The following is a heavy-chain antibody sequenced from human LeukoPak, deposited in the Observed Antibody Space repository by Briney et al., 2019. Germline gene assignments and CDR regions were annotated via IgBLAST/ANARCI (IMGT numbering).Heavy chain of an antibody. CDR2: ISINGGST. Sequence: GGSLRLSCTASGFXFSSYAMSWVRQAPGKGLEWVSTISINGGSTYFADSVKGRFTISRDNSKNTLFLQMSSLRAEDTAIYYCAKVASPVGSCSGGSCYGLDYWGQGTLVTVSS. CDR1: GFXFSSYA. V-gene: IGHV3-23*01. CDR3: AKVASPVGSCSGGSCYGLDY. J-gene: IGHJ4*02. D-gene: IGHD2-15*01.